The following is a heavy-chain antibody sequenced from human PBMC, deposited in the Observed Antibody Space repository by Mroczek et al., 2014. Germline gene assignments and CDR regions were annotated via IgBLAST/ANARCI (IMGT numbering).Heavy chain of an antibody. CDR1: GFTFSSYA. Sequence: ESGGGLVQPGGSLRLSCAASGFTFSSYAMSWVRQAPGKGLEWVSAISGSGGSTYYADSVKGRFTISRDNSKNTLYLQMNSLRAEDTAVYYCAKPXSGTGQHIVVVTVPGYYYGMDVVGPKGPRSP. J-gene: IGHJ6*02. V-gene: IGHV3-23*01. D-gene: IGHD2-21*02. CDR3: AKPXSGTGQHIVVVTVPGYYYGMDV. CDR2: ISGSGGST.